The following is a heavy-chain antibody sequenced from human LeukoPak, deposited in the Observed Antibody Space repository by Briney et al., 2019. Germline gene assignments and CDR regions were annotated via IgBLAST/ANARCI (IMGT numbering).Heavy chain of an antibody. V-gene: IGHV3-30*18. D-gene: IGHD3-10*01. CDR2: ISYDGSNK. CDR1: GFTFSSYG. CDR3: AKDDGSGDYYGSGSYPYYFDY. J-gene: IGHJ4*02. Sequence: GGSLRLSCAASGFTFSSYGMHWVRQAPGKGLEWVAVISYDGSNKYYADSVKGRFTIPRDNSKNTLYLQMNSLRAEDTAVYYCAKDDGSGDYYGSGSYPYYFDYWGQGTLVTVSS.